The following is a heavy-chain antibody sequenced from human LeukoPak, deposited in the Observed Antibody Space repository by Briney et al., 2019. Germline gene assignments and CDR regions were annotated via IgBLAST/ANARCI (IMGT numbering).Heavy chain of an antibody. V-gene: IGHV1-8*01. CDR1: GYTFTSYD. CDR3: ARGQSGWLRGRSRNDY. D-gene: IGHD5-18*01. J-gene: IGHJ4*02. Sequence: ASVKVSCKASGYTFTSYDINWVRQATGQGLEWMGWMNPNSGNTGYAQKFQGRVTMTRNTSISTAYMELSSLRSEDTAVYYCARGQSGWLRGRSRNDYWGQGTLVTVSS. CDR2: MNPNSGNT.